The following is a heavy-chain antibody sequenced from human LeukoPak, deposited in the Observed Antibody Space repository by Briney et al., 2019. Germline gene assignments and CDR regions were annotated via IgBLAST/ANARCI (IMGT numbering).Heavy chain of an antibody. D-gene: IGHD4-23*01. CDR3: ARRSGVARGNYGGNGRVDY. CDR2: IYYSGST. CDR1: GGSISSGGYY. V-gene: IGHV4-31*03. Sequence: PSQTLSLTCTVSGGSISSGGYYWSWIRQHPGKGLEWIGYIYYSGSTYYNPSLKSRVTISVDTSKNQFSLKLSSVTAADTAVYYCARRSGVARGNYGGNGRVDYWGQGTLVTVSS. J-gene: IGHJ4*02.